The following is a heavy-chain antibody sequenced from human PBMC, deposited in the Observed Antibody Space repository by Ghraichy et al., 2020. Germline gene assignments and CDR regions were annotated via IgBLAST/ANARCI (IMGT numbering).Heavy chain of an antibody. CDR3: ATLNSAAFEF. D-gene: IGHD4-23*01. V-gene: IGHV4-61*01. CDR1: GVSVSSALFY. J-gene: IGHJ3*01. Sequence: GSLRLSCTVSGVSVSSALFYWSWVRQPPGRGLESLAYIYDSGTTNYSPSLKSRVTISVDTSKNQFSLKLSSVTTSDTAVYYCATLNSAAFEFWGQGTMVTVYS. CDR2: IYDSGTT.